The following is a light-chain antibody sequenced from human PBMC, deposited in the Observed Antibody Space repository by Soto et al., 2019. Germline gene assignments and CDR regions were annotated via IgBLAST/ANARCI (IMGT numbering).Light chain of an antibody. CDR1: QSVSNSY. CDR2: GAS. CDR3: HQDGSSPLT. V-gene: IGKV3-20*01. Sequence: EIVLTQSPGTLSLSPGERATLSCRASQSVSNSYIAWYQQKPGQAPRFLIYGASSRATGIPDRFSGSVSGTDFTLTISRLEPEDVAVYYCHQDGSSPLTFGQGTKVEIK. J-gene: IGKJ1*01.